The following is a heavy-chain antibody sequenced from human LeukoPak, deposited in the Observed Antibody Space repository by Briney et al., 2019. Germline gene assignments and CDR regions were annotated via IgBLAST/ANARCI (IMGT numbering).Heavy chain of an antibody. CDR2: ISYDGGNK. V-gene: IGHV3-30*18. CDR3: AKDLLRGKETMIVVAHTSPGVY. D-gene: IGHD3-22*01. Sequence: SGGSLRLSCAASGFTFSSYGMHWVRQAPGKGLEWVAVISYDGGNKYYADSVRGRFTISRDNSKNTLYLQMNSLRAEDTAVYYCAKDLLRGKETMIVVAHTSPGVYWGQGTLVTVSS. CDR1: GFTFSSYG. J-gene: IGHJ4*02.